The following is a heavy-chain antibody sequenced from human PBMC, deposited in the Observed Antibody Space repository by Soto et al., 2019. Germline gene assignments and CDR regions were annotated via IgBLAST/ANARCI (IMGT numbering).Heavy chain of an antibody. CDR2: IYYSGST. CDR1: GGSISSGGYY. CDR3: AREAPAAAGIGFDY. D-gene: IGHD6-13*01. Sequence: QVQLQESGPGLVKPSQTLSLTCTVSGGSISSGGYYWSWIRQHPGKGLEWIGYIYYSGSTYYNPSLQSRATISVDTSKNPFALKLSAVTAADTAGYYCAREAPAAAGIGFDYWGQGTLVTVSS. J-gene: IGHJ4*02. V-gene: IGHV4-31*03.